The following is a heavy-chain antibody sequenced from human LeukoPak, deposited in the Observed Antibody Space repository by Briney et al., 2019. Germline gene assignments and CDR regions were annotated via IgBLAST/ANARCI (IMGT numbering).Heavy chain of an antibody. V-gene: IGHV5-51*01. CDR1: GYSFTSYW. J-gene: IGHJ4*02. CDR3: ARLAYCGGDCYSSPFDY. CDR2: IYPGDSDT. D-gene: IGHD2-21*02. Sequence: GESLKISCKGSGYSFTSYWIGWVRQMPGKGLEWMGIIYPGDSDTRYSPSFQGQVTISADKSISTAYLQWSSLKASDTAMYYCARLAYCGGDCYSSPFDYWGQGTLVTVSS.